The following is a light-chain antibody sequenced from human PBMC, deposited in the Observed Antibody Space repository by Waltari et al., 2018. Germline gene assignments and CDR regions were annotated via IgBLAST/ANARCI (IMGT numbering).Light chain of an antibody. V-gene: IGLV2-14*01. CDR3: SSYTSSGVV. J-gene: IGLJ2*01. Sequence: QSALTQPASVSGSPGQAIIISCTGTGSDVGGYDYVPWYQQYPGKAPRPIIYDVYNRPSGVSNRFSGSKSDSTASRTIAGLQAEDESVYYCSSYTSSGVVFGGGTKLTVL. CDR1: GSDVGGYDY. CDR2: DVY.